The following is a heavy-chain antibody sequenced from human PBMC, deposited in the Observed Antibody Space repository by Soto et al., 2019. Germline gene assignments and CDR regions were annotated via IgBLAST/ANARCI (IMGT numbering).Heavy chain of an antibody. V-gene: IGHV4-39*01. CDR1: GYSVSSSDYY. D-gene: IGHD2-15*01. CDR3: APLSVSLSGPYGIHV. J-gene: IGHJ6*02. CDR2: MLYSGLT. Sequence: SETLSLTCTVSGYSVSSSDYYWAWIRQPPGKGLEWIGSMLYSGLTYYNPSLKSRVTLSVDTSKNQFSVRLNSVTASDTAVYYCAPLSVSLSGPYGIHVWGQGTTVTVSS.